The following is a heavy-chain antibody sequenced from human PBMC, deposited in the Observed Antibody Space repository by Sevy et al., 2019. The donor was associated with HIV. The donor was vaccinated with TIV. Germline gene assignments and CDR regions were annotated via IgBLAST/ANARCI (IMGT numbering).Heavy chain of an antibody. CDR3: ASRYSSSWYSRDAFDI. Sequence: GESLKISCKGSGYSFASYWISWVRQMPGKGLEWMGRIDPSDSYTNYSPSFQGHVTISADKSISTAYLQWSSLKASDTAMYYCASRYSSSWYSRDAFDIWGQGTMVTVSS. V-gene: IGHV5-10-1*01. J-gene: IGHJ3*02. CDR2: IDPSDSYT. CDR1: GYSFASYW. D-gene: IGHD6-13*01.